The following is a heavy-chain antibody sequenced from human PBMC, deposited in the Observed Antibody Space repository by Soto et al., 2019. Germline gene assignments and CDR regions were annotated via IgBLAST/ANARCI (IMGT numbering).Heavy chain of an antibody. CDR1: GAPMTSDGYY. CDR2: IYKNGNA. D-gene: IGHD6-25*01. V-gene: IGHV4-31*03. Sequence: VQLQESGPGLVRPSQTLSLTCTVSGAPMTSDGYYWSWIRQHPGKGLEWIGYIYKNGNAYYNPSLSSRPTISVDTSKNQFSLNLSSVTAADTAVYYCARAAGRTPLDYGGQGTLVTVSS. CDR3: ARAAGRTPLDY. J-gene: IGHJ4*02.